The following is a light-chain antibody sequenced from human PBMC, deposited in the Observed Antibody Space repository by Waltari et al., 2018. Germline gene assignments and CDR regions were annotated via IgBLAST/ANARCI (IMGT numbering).Light chain of an antibody. CDR1: QTVNSNY. CDR3: QLYGTSFLWT. J-gene: IGKJ1*01. V-gene: IGKV3-20*01. Sequence: ESVLTQSPDTLSLSPGERATLSCRARQTVNSNYLAWYQQKSGQAPRLLIYGASKRATGIPDRFSGSGSETAFTLTISRLEPEDFAVYYCQLYGTSFLWTFGQGTRVEI. CDR2: GAS.